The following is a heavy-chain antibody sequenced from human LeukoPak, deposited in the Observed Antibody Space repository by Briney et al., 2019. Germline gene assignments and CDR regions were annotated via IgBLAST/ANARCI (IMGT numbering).Heavy chain of an antibody. Sequence: TSETLSLTCDVSGYSISSGYYWGWIRQPPGKGLEWIGIIYHTGNTYYNPSLKSRVTISVDKSNNQSSLKLTSVTAADTAVYYCARDRVIRGVILDYWGQGTLVTVSS. J-gene: IGHJ4*02. CDR3: ARDRVIRGVILDY. CDR2: IYHTGNT. V-gene: IGHV4-38-2*02. CDR1: GYSISSGYY. D-gene: IGHD3-10*01.